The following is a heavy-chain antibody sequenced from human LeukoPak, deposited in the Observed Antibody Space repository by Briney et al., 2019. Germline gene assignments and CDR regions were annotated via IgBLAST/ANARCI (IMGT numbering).Heavy chain of an antibody. CDR3: ARLRGWQQLAYFDY. Sequence: SETLSLTCTVSGGSIISSSYYWGWIRQPPGKGLEWIGSIYYSGGTYYNPSLKSRVTISVDTSKNQFSLKLSSVTAADTAVYYCARLRGWQQLAYFDYWGQGTLVTVSS. CDR1: GGSIISSSYY. CDR2: IYYSGGT. J-gene: IGHJ4*02. V-gene: IGHV4-39*01. D-gene: IGHD6-13*01.